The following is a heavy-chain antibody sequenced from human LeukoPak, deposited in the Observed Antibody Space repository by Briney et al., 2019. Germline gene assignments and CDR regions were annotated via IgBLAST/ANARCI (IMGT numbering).Heavy chain of an antibody. V-gene: IGHV3-11*04. D-gene: IGHD5-12*01. CDR2: ISSSGSTI. J-gene: IGHJ4*02. Sequence: PGGSLRLSCAASGFTFSDYYMSWIRQAPGKGLEWVSYISSSGSTIYYADSVKGRFTISKDNSKNTLYLQMNSLRAEDTAVYYCARDLERKSGYDLSLPPLENDYWGQGTLVTVSS. CDR3: ARDLERKSGYDLSLPPLENDY. CDR1: GFTFSDYY.